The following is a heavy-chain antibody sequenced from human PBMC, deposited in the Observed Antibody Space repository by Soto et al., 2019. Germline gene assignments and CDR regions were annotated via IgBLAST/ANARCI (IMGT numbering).Heavy chain of an antibody. CDR1: GGSISSYY. Sequence: PSETLSLTCTVSGGSISSYYWSWIRQPPGKGLEWIGYIYYSGSTNYNPSLKSRVTISVDTSKNQFSLKLSSVTAADTAVYYCARGSGWIRTIFRRNWFDPWGQGTLVTVSS. CDR2: IYYSGST. D-gene: IGHD3-3*01. CDR3: ARGSGWIRTIFRRNWFDP. J-gene: IGHJ5*02. V-gene: IGHV4-59*01.